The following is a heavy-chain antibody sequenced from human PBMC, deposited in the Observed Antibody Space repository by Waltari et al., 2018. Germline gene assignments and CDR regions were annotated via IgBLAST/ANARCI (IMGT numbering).Heavy chain of an antibody. CDR3: ARDERAYYGMDV. J-gene: IGHJ6*02. CDR1: GYTFTSYA. Sequence: QVQLVQSGAEVKKPGASVKVSCKASGYTFTSYAMHWVRQAPGQRLEWMGWINAGNGNTKYSQKFQGRVTITRDTSASTAYMELSSLRSEDTAVYYCARDERAYYGMDVWGQGTTVTVSS. V-gene: IGHV1-3*01. CDR2: INAGNGNT.